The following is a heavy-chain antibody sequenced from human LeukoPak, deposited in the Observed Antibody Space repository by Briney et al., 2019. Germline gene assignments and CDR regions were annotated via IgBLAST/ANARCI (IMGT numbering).Heavy chain of an antibody. D-gene: IGHD3-9*01. J-gene: IGHJ4*02. CDR2: IYWDDDK. CDR1: GFSLSTSGVG. Sequence: TLSLTCTVSGFSLSTSGVGVGWIRQPPGKALEWLALIYWDDDKRYSPSLKSRLTITKDTSKNQVVLTVTNMDPVDTATYYCARAYYDILTGYRTRLFDYWGQGTLVTVSS. V-gene: IGHV2-5*02. CDR3: ARAYYDILTGYRTRLFDY.